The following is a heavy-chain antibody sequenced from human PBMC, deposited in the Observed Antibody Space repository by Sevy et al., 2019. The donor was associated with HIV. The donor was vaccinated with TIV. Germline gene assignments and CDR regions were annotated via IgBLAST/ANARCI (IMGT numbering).Heavy chain of an antibody. D-gene: IGHD2-8*01. V-gene: IGHV3-23*01. Sequence: GGSLRLSCAASGFAFYDYSMSWIRQAPGKGLEWVATISFDCGKINYADSVKGRFTISRDNSKNSFYLQMDNLRVEDTALYYCAREGCTRPHDYWGQGTRVTVSS. CDR3: AREGCTRPHDY. CDR1: GFAFYDYS. CDR2: ISFDCGKI. J-gene: IGHJ4*02.